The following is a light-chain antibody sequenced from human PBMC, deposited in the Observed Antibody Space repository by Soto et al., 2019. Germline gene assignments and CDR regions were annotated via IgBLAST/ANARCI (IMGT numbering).Light chain of an antibody. V-gene: IGKV3-15*01. CDR2: GAS. J-gene: IGKJ3*01. CDR3: QQYNNWPLLFT. Sequence: EIVMTQSPATLSVSPGERATLSCRASQSVSSNLAWYQQKPGQAPRLLIYGASTRATGIPARFSGSGSETEFTLTISSLQSEDFAVYYCQQYNNWPLLFTFGPGTKVDIK. CDR1: QSVSSN.